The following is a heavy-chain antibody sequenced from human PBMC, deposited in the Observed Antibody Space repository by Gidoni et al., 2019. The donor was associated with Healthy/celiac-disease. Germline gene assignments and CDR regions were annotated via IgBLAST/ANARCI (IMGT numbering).Heavy chain of an antibody. J-gene: IGHJ6*02. D-gene: IGHD1-26*01. CDR1: GGTFSSYA. Sequence: QVQLVQSGAEVKKPGYSVKVSCKASGGTFSSYAISWVRQAPGQGLEWMGGIIPIVGTANYAQKFQGRVTITADESTSTAYMELSSLRSEDTAVYYCARGRVGAILRSYGMDVWGQGTTVTVSS. V-gene: IGHV1-69*01. CDR2: IIPIVGTA. CDR3: ARGRVGAILRSYGMDV.